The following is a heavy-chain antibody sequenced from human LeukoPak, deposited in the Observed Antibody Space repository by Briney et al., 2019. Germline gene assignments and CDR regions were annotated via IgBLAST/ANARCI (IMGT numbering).Heavy chain of an antibody. J-gene: IGHJ4*02. CDR2: LYSNSIT. V-gene: IGHV3-53*01. D-gene: IGHD3-22*01. CDR1: GFTVNNNY. Sequence: GGSLRLSCAASGFTVNNNYMTWVRQAPGKGLEWVSVLYSNSITYYADSVKGRFTISRDSSKNTLYLQMNSLRAEDTAVYYCARGINMMIVAPGYWGQGTLSPSPQ. CDR3: ARGINMMIVAPGY.